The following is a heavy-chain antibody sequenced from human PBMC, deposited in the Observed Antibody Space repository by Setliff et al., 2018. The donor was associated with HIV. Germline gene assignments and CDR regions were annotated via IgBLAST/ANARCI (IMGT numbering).Heavy chain of an antibody. J-gene: IGHJ4*02. CDR1: GYSINTAYY. V-gene: IGHV4-38-2*02. CDR3: TRAYYYGSESYYEDYFDY. Sequence: SETLSLTCSVSGYSINTAYYWAWIRQPPGKGLEWIGCIFYGGSVYHSGRTYFNPSLKSRVTISVDTSERHFSLRMTSTTAADTAVYYCTRAYYYGSESYYEDYFDYWGQGTLVTVSS. D-gene: IGHD3-10*01. CDR2: IFYGGSVYHSGRT.